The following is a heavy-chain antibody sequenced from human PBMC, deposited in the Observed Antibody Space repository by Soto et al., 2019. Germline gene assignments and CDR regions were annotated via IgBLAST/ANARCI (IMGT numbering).Heavy chain of an antibody. J-gene: IGHJ4*02. CDR1: GFSLSTSGVG. D-gene: IGHD6-13*01. CDR2: IYWDDDK. Sequence: ESGPTLVNPTQTLTLTCTFSGFSLSTSGVGVGWIRQPPGKALEWLALIYWDDDKRYSPSLKSRLTITKDTSKNQVVLTMTNMDPVDTATYYCAHRPGGGSSWYTTFGYWGQGTLVTVSS. CDR3: AHRPGGGSSWYTTFGY. V-gene: IGHV2-5*02.